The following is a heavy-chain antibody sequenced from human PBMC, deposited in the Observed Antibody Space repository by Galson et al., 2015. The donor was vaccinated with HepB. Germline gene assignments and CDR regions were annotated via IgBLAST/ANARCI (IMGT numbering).Heavy chain of an antibody. CDR3: ARAAPYVTIAAYPDY. V-gene: IGHV1-69*13. J-gene: IGHJ4*02. D-gene: IGHD6-13*01. CDR2: IIPIFGTA. Sequence: SVKVSCKASGGTFSSYAINWVRQAPGQGLEWMGGIIPIFGTANYAQKFQGRVTITADESTSTAYMELSRLRSDDTAVYYCARAAPYVTIAAYPDYWGQGTLVTVSS. CDR1: GGTFSSYA.